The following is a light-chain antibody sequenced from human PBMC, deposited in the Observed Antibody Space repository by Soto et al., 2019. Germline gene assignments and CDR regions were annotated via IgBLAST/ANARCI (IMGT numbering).Light chain of an antibody. CDR3: QQSYSTTIT. Sequence: DVQMTQSPSSLSASVGDRVTITCRASQGISTWLAWYQQKPGKAPKLLIYTASRLQSGVPPRFSGSGSGTDFTLTIDSLQPEDFATYYCQQSYSTTITFGQGTRLEIK. J-gene: IGKJ5*01. CDR2: TAS. CDR1: QGISTW. V-gene: IGKV1-12*01.